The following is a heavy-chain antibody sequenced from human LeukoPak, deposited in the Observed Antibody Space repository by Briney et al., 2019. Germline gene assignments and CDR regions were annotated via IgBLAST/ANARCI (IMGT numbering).Heavy chain of an antibody. CDR3: AKASSTGWYGFDY. D-gene: IGHD6-19*01. CDR1: GFTFDDYG. Sequence: GRSLRLSCAASGFTFDDYGMHWVRQAPGKGLEWVSTVSGSGGGGNTYYADSVKGRFTISRDNSINTLYLQMNSLRAEDTALYYCAKASSTGWYGFDYWGQGTLVTVSS. CDR2: VSGSGGGGNT. J-gene: IGHJ4*02. V-gene: IGHV3-23*01.